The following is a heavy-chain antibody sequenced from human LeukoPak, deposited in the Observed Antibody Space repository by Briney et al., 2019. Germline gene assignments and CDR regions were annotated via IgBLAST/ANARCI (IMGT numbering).Heavy chain of an antibody. Sequence: SEALSLTCTVCGGSISSYYWSWLRQPAGKGLEWIGRIYTSGSTNYNPSLKSRVTMTVDTSKNQSPPKLSSVTAADPAVYYCARDKSGYYDSSGYYPFDYWGQGTLVTVSS. J-gene: IGHJ4*02. CDR3: ARDKSGYYDSSGYYPFDY. CDR1: GGSISSYY. V-gene: IGHV4-4*07. D-gene: IGHD3-22*01. CDR2: IYTSGST.